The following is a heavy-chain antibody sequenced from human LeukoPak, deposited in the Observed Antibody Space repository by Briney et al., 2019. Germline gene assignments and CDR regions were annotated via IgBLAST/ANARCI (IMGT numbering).Heavy chain of an antibody. CDR1: GFRFNTFW. Sequence: HPGGSLRLSCAASGFRFNTFWMSWVRQAPGKGLEWVANINQDGSEKYDVDSAKGRFTISRDNAKNSLYLQMNSLRVEDTAMYYCGGGGGGDGSGWSTTDYWGQGTLVTISS. V-gene: IGHV3-7*01. D-gene: IGHD6-19*01. CDR3: GGGGGGDGSGWSTTDY. J-gene: IGHJ4*02. CDR2: INQDGSEK.